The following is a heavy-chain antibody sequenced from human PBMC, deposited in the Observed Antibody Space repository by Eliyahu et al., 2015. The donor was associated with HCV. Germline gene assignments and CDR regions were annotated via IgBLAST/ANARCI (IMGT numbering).Heavy chain of an antibody. CDR3: AKDGDRDQQLGPYYFDY. CDR2: ISWNSGSI. Sequence: EVQLVESGGGLVQPGRSLRLSCAASGFXFXDYAMHWVRQAPGKGLEWVSGISWNSGSIGYADSVKGRFTISRDNAKNSLYLQMNSLRAEDTALYYCAKDGDRDQQLGPYYFDYWGQGTLVTVSS. D-gene: IGHD6-13*01. CDR1: GFXFXDYA. J-gene: IGHJ4*02. V-gene: IGHV3-9*01.